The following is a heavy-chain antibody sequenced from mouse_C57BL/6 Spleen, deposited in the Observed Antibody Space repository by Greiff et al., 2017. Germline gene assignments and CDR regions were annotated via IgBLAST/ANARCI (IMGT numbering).Heavy chain of an antibody. Sequence: QVQLQQPGAELVKPGASVKMSCTASGYTFTSYWITWVKQRPGQGLEWIGDIYPGSGSTNYNEKFKSKATLTVDTTSSTAYMQLSSLTSEASAVYYCAIGATVVDYWGQGTTLTVSS. CDR2: IYPGSGST. D-gene: IGHD1-1*01. J-gene: IGHJ2*01. CDR3: AIGATVVDY. V-gene: IGHV1-55*01. CDR1: GYTFTSYW.